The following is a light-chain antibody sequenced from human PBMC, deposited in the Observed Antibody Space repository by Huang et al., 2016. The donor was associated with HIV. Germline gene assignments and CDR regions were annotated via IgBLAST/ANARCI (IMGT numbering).Light chain of an antibody. V-gene: IGKV2-28*01. CDR1: QSLLHTFGYSC. J-gene: IGKJ3*01. CDR3: MQTLQTPFT. CDR2: LGS. Sequence: IVLTQSPVSLSVTPGEPASISCRSSQSLLHTFGYSCLHCYVQRPGQSPQLRVSLGSDRASGVPDRFSGSGSGSDCTLRISSVESGDVGVYYCMQTLQTPFTFGPGTKVHIK.